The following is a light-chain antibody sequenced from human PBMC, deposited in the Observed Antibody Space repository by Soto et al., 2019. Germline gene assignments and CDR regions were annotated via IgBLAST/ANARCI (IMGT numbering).Light chain of an antibody. V-gene: IGLV2-14*01. CDR2: EVN. CDR1: SSDVGGYNY. CDR3: TSYTCSRTYV. J-gene: IGLJ1*01. Sequence: QSVLTQPASVSGSPGQSITISCTGTSSDVGGYNYVSWYQQHPGKAPKLMIYEVNNRPSGVSNRFSGSKSVNTASLTISGLQAEDGADYYCTSYTCSRTYVFGSGTKVTVL.